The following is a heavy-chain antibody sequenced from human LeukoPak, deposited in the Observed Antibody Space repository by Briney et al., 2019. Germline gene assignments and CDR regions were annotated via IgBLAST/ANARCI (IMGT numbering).Heavy chain of an antibody. J-gene: IGHJ5*02. V-gene: IGHV1-69*04. CDR2: IIPIFGIA. Sequence: ASVKVSCKVSGGTFSSYAINWVRQAPGQGLEWMGRIIPIFGIANYAQKFQGRVTITADKSTSTAYMELSSPRSEDTAVYYCARYEAAAGNWFDPWGQGTLVTVSS. CDR3: ARYEAAAGNWFDP. D-gene: IGHD6-13*01. CDR1: GGTFSSYA.